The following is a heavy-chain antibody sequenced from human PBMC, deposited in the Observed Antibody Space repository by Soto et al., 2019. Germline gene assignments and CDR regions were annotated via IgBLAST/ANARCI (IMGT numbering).Heavy chain of an antibody. D-gene: IGHD2-15*01. CDR2: IIPIFGTA. V-gene: IGHV1-69*06. CDR1: GGTFSSYA. CDR3: ARVPVYCSAGSGRKRKYYSSGIDV. Sequence: QVQLVQSGAEVKKPGSSVKVSCKASGGTFSSYAISWVRQAPGQGLEWMGGIIPIFGTANYAQKFQGRVTITADKSTSTAYMELSSLRSEETAVYYGARVPVYCSAGSGRKRKYYSSGIDVWGQWTTVTVSS. J-gene: IGHJ6*02.